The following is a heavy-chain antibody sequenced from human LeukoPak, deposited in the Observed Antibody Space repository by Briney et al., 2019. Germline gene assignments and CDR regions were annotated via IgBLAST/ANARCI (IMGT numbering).Heavy chain of an antibody. CDR2: IYDTGTT. V-gene: IGHV4-59*01. CDR3: ARGRPGWDLGDYYYMDV. J-gene: IGHJ6*03. D-gene: IGHD3-16*01. Sequence: SETLSLTCTVSGGSMFSSYWSWLRQPPGKGLEWIGYIYDTGTTKYNPSLNSRVAISVDTYNKQLYLRLTSVTAADTAVYYCARGRPGWDLGDYYYMDVWGKGTTVTISS. CDR1: GGSMFSSY.